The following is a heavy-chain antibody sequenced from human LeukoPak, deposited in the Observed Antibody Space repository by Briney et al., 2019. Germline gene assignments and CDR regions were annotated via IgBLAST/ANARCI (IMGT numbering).Heavy chain of an antibody. Sequence: PGRSLRLSCAASGFTFSSYGMHWVRQAPGKGLEWVAVIWYDGSNKYYADSVKGRFTISRDNSKNTLYLQMNSLRAEDTAVYYCARVGYYESSGYYEYWGQGTLVTVSS. CDR1: GFTFSSYG. J-gene: IGHJ4*02. V-gene: IGHV3-33*01. CDR2: IWYDGSNK. CDR3: ARVGYYESSGYYEY. D-gene: IGHD3-22*01.